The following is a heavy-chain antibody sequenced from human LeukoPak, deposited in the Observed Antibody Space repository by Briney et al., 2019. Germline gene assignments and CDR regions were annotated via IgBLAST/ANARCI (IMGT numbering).Heavy chain of an antibody. V-gene: IGHV4-30-4*07. Sequence: PSETLSLTCAVSGGSISSGGYSWSWIRQPPGKGLEWIGYIYYSGSTYYNPSLKSRVTISVDTSKNQFSLKLSSVTAADTAVYYCARDNSEYSSSWSYLDYWGQGTLVTVSS. CDR1: GGSISSGGYS. J-gene: IGHJ4*02. CDR3: ARDNSEYSSSWSYLDY. CDR2: IYYSGST. D-gene: IGHD6-13*01.